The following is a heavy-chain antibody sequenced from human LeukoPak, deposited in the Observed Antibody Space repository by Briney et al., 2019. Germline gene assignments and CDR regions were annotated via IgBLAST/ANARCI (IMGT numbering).Heavy chain of an antibody. Sequence: GASVKVSCKVSGYTLTELSMHWVRQAPGKGLEWMGGFDPEDGETIYAQKFQGRVTMTEDTSTDTAYMELSSLRSEDTAVYYCAASPPAAADFYYYGMDVWGQGTTVTVSS. CDR1: GYTLTELS. J-gene: IGHJ6*02. CDR3: AASPPAAADFYYYGMDV. CDR2: FDPEDGET. V-gene: IGHV1-24*01. D-gene: IGHD6-13*01.